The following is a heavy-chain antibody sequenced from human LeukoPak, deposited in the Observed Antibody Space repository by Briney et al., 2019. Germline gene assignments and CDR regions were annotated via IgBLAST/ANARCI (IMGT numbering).Heavy chain of an antibody. J-gene: IGHJ4*02. Sequence: GGSLRLSCAASGFTLSNSAMSWVRQAPGKGPEWVSAIVNSGGSTYYADSVMGRFTISRDNSKNTLYLQTNSLRAEDTAVYYCAKHYDSSGYYYVNWGQGTLVTVSS. CDR1: GFTLSNSA. CDR2: IVNSGGST. V-gene: IGHV3-23*01. CDR3: AKHYDSSGYYYVN. D-gene: IGHD3-22*01.